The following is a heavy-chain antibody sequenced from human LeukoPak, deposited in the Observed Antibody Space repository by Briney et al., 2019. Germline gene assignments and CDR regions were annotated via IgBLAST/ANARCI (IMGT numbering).Heavy chain of an antibody. CDR1: GGTFRSYA. CDR2: IIHIFGTA. CDR3: ARTFAGKYCGGDCYITLDY. J-gene: IGHJ4*02. V-gene: IGHV1-69*05. Sequence: SSVKVSCKACGGTFRSYAISWVRQAPGHGLEWMGGIIHIFGTANYAQKFQGRVTITTDESTSTAYMELSSLRSEDTAVYYCARTFAGKYCGGDCYITLDYWGQGTLVTVSS. D-gene: IGHD2-21*02.